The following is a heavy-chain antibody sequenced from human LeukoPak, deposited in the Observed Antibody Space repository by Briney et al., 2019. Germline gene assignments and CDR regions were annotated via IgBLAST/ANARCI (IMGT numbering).Heavy chain of an antibody. CDR1: GYSISSGYY. V-gene: IGHV4-38-2*01. J-gene: IGHJ6*03. CDR3: SRAYYFWSGYPYYYMDV. CDR2: IYHSGST. D-gene: IGHD3-3*01. Sequence: SETLSLTCVVSGYSISSGYYWGWIRQPPGKGLEWIGSIYHSGSTYYHTSLKSRVTISVDTSKNQLSLKLSNVTASDPAVYHCSRAYYFWSGYPYYYMDVWGKGTTVTDSS.